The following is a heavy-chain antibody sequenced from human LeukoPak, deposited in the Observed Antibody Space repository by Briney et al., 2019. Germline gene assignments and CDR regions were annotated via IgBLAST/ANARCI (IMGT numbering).Heavy chain of an antibody. CDR2: ISSSGSTA. CDR3: ARGQLWLDN. CDR1: GFTFSDYY. J-gene: IGHJ4*02. V-gene: IGHV3-11*01. D-gene: IGHD5-18*01. Sequence: GGSLRLSCAASGFTFSDYYMSWIRQAPGKGLEWVSYISSSGSTANYADSVRGRVTISRDNAKNSLYVQVDSLRAEDTAVYYRARGQLWLDNWGQGTLVTVSS.